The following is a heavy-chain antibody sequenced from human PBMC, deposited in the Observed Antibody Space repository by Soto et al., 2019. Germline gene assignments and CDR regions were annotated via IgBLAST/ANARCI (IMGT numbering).Heavy chain of an antibody. CDR1: GGSIGGYY. D-gene: IGHD3-10*01. CDR3: ARTWFGELFSWFDP. V-gene: IGHV4-59*01. J-gene: IGHJ5*02. CDR2: IYYSGST. Sequence: PSETLSLTCSVSGGSIGGYYGSWIRQPPGKGLEWIGYIYYSGSTNYNPSLKSRVTISVDTSKNQFSLKLSSVTAADTAAYYCARTWFGELFSWFDPWGQGTLVTVSS.